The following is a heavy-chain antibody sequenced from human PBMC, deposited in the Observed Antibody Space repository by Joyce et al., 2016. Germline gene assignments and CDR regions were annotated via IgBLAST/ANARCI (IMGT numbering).Heavy chain of an antibody. CDR2: SDHSGTI. D-gene: IGHD6-13*01. V-gene: IGHV4-34*01. CDR3: ARVWGIVALRFYYGMDV. Sequence: QVQLQQWGAGLLKPSETLSLTCGVHGASFSDFHWSWVRQPPGKGLEWIRESDHSGTIYYNPSLKSRVTISQDMSNHQFSLNLTSVTAADTAVYYCARVWGIVALRFYYGMDVWGQGTTVTVSS. J-gene: IGHJ6*02. CDR1: GASFSDFH.